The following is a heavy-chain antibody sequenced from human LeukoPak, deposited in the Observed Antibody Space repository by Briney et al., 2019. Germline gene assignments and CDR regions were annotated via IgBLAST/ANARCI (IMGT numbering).Heavy chain of an antibody. V-gene: IGHV1-8*03. CDR2: MNPNSGNT. CDR3: ARGWAGYYNVPLDC. CDR1: GYTFTSYD. Sequence: ASVKVSCKASGYTFTSYDINWVRQATGQGLEWMGWMNPNSGNTGYAQKFQGRVTITRNTSISTAYMELSSLRSEDTAVYYCARGWAGYYNVPLDCWGQGTLVTVSS. D-gene: IGHD3-9*01. J-gene: IGHJ4*02.